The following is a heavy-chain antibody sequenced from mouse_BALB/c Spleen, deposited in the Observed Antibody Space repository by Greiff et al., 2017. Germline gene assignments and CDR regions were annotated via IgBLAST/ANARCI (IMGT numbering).Heavy chain of an antibody. J-gene: IGHJ2*01. V-gene: IGHV1-15*01. D-gene: IGHD2-1*01. CDR2: IDPETGGT. Sequence: VQLQQSGAELVRPGASVTLSCKASGYTFTDYEMHWVKQTPVHGLEWIGAIDPETGGTAYNQKFKGKATLTADKSSSTAYMELRSLTSEDSAVYYCTSDYGNFDYWGQGTTLTVSS. CDR3: TSDYGNFDY. CDR1: GYTFTDYE.